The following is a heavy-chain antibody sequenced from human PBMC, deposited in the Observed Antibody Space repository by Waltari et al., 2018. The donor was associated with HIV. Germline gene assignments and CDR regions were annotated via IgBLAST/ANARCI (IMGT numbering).Heavy chain of an antibody. Sequence: QVQLVESGGGVVQPGRSLRLSCVGSGFTFSNYGMHWVRQAPGKGLEWVAVISYDGSNKYYADSVKGRFIISRDNSKNTLYLQMNSLRAEDTAVYSCAKDSSRVLWFGESLATWGQGTQVTVSS. V-gene: IGHV3-30*18. CDR3: AKDSSRVLWFGESLAT. D-gene: IGHD3-10*01. CDR1: GFTFSNYG. J-gene: IGHJ4*02. CDR2: ISYDGSNK.